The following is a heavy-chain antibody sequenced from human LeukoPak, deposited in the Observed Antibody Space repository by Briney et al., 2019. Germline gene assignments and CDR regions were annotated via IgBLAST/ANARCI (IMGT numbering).Heavy chain of an antibody. D-gene: IGHD3-10*01. CDR2: IYYSGST. CDR3: ARRGPYYYGSGSYYFDY. J-gene: IGHJ4*02. V-gene: IGHV4-59*08. Sequence: PSETLSLTCTVSGGSISSYYWSWIRQPPGKGLEWIGYIYYSGSTNYNPSLKSRVTISVDTSKNQFSLKLSSVTAADTAVYYCARRGPYYYGSGSYYFDYWGQGTLVTVSS. CDR1: GGSISSYY.